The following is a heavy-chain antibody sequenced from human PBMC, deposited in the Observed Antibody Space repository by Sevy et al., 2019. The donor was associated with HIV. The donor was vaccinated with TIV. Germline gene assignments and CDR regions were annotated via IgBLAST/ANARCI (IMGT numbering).Heavy chain of an antibody. Sequence: GGSLRLSCAASGFTFDDYAMHWVRQAPGKGLEWVSGFSWNSGSIGYADSVKGRFTISRDNAKNSLYLQMNSLRAEDTALYYCAKDIEEMATSYYFDYWGQGTLVTVSS. J-gene: IGHJ4*02. V-gene: IGHV3-9*01. CDR3: AKDIEEMATSYYFDY. CDR2: FSWNSGSI. CDR1: GFTFDDYA. D-gene: IGHD5-12*01.